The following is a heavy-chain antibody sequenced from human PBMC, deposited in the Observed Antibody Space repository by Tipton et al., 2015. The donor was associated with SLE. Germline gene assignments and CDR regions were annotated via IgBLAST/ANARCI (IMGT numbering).Heavy chain of an antibody. CDR2: IYYSGSS. J-gene: IGHJ4*02. Sequence: TLSLTCTVSGGSISSHYWSWIRQPPGKGLEWLGHIYYSGSSDYNPSLKSRVTISVDTSKNQFSLKLSSVTPADTAVYYCARGWQHLTSPSDYWAEVTLVTVSS. CDR1: GGSISSHY. V-gene: IGHV4-59*11. D-gene: IGHD6-13*01. CDR3: ARGWQHLTSPSDY.